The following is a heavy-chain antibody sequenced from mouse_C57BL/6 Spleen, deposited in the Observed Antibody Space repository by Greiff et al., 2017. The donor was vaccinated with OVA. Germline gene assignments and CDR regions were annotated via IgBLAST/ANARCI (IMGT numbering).Heavy chain of an antibody. V-gene: IGHV1-76*01. CDR1: GYTFTDYY. CDR3: AKGDPFYAMDY. J-gene: IGHJ4*01. Sequence: QVQLQQSGAELVRPGASVKLSCKASGYTFTDYYINWVKQRPGQGLEWIARIYPGSGNTYYNEKFKGKATLTAEKSSSTAYMQLSSLTSEDSAVYFCAKGDPFYAMDYWGQGTSVTGSS. CDR2: IYPGSGNT.